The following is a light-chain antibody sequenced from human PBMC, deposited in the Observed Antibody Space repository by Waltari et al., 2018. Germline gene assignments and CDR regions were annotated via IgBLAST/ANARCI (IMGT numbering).Light chain of an antibody. CDR1: SSNIAGNT. J-gene: IGLJ1*01. CDR3: AAWDDSLDGYV. V-gene: IGLV1-44*01. Sequence: QSVLTQPPSASGTPGQTVTISCSGSSSNIAGNTVNWYQQHPGTAPKLLICTNDQRPAGVPVRCSGSKSGTSAALAIRGLQSGDECLYYCAAWDDSLDGYVFAPGTHVSVL. CDR2: TND.